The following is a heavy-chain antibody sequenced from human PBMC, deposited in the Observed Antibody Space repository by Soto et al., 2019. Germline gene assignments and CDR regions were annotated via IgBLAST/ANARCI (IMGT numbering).Heavy chain of an antibody. CDR1: DGSISRDGYS. Sequence: QLQLQESGSGLVKPSQTLSLTCAVSDGSISRDGYSWSWIRQPPGKGLEWIGYIYHGGSTYYSPSLKSRVTLSVDTSQNQGSLNLSAVTAADTAVYYCARGYLYGGNLAWCDTWGQGTLVTVSS. D-gene: IGHD4-17*01. J-gene: IGHJ5*02. V-gene: IGHV4-30-2*01. CDR3: ARGYLYGGNLAWCDT. CDR2: IYHGGST.